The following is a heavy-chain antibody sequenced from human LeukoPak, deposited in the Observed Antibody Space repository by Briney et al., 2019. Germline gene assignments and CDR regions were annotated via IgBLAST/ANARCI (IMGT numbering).Heavy chain of an antibody. Sequence: PGGSLRLSCAASGFTFNNYEMNWVRQAPGKGLEWVSYISSSGSTIYYADSVKGRFTISRGNAKNSLYLQMNSLRAEDTAVYYCARLWPYCSGVSCYQYYYYYYYMDVWGKGTTVTISS. CDR3: ARLWPYCSGVSCYQYYYYYYYMDV. CDR2: ISSSGSTI. V-gene: IGHV3-48*03. CDR1: GFTFNNYE. D-gene: IGHD2-15*01. J-gene: IGHJ6*03.